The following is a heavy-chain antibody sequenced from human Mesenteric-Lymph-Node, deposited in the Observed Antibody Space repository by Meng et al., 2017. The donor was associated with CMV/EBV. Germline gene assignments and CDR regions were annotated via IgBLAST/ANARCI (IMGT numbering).Heavy chain of an antibody. J-gene: IGHJ4*02. Sequence: SGPTLVKPTQTLTLTCTFSGFSLNTRGVGVGWIRQPPGKALEWLAVIYWNDDNRYSPSLKSRLTITKDTSKNQVVLTVTNMDPVDTATYYCAHSPPSYYYGSGSYSYWGQGTLVTVS. CDR2: IYWNDDN. D-gene: IGHD3-10*01. CDR1: GFSLNTRGVG. V-gene: IGHV2-5*01. CDR3: AHSPPSYYYGSGSYSY.